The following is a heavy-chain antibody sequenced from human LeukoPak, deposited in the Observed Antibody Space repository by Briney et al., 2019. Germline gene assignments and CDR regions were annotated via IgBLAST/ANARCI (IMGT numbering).Heavy chain of an antibody. CDR1: GGSISSYY. CDR3: ARRRVRGVIITRGHFDY. Sequence: SETLSLTCTVSGGSISSYYWSWIRQPPGKGLEWIGSIYYSGSTYYNPSLKSRVTISVDTSKNQFSLKLSSVTAADTAVYYCARRRVRGVIITRGHFDYWGQGTLVTVSS. CDR2: IYYSGST. D-gene: IGHD3-10*01. V-gene: IGHV4-59*05. J-gene: IGHJ4*02.